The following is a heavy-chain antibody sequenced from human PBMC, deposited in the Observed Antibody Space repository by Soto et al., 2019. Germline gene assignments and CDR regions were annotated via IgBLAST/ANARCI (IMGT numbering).Heavy chain of an antibody. D-gene: IGHD3-16*02. CDR2: IKGKTDGGTT. CDR1: GFTFSNAW. CDR3: SSDPRYRDY. V-gene: IGHV3-15*01. Sequence: EVQLVESGGGLVKPGGSLRLSCAASGFTFSNAWMSWVRQAPGKGLEWVGRIKGKTDGGTTDYAAPVKGRFTISRDDSEHTLCLQINSRKTEDTAVYYCSSDPRYRDYWGQGTLVTVSS. J-gene: IGHJ4*02.